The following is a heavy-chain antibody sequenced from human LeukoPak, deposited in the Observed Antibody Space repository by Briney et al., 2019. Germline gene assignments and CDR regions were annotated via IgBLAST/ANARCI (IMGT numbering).Heavy chain of an antibody. V-gene: IGHV3-49*04. D-gene: IGHD3-3*01. CDR3: TRDGVTTFFWSGYLSGVDY. Sequence: GGSLRLSCTASGFTFGDYAMSWVRQAPGKGLEWVGFIRSKAYGGTTEYAASVKGRFTISRDDSKSIAYLQMNSLKTEDTAVYYCTRDGVTTFFWSGYLSGVDYWGQGTLVTVSS. J-gene: IGHJ4*02. CDR2: IRSKAYGGTT. CDR1: GFTFGDYA.